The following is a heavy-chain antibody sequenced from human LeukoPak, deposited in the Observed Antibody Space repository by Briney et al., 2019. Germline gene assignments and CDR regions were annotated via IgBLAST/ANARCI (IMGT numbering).Heavy chain of an antibody. CDR2: IYYSGST. CDR1: GGSISSSYY. Sequence: SETLSLTCTVTGGSISSSYYWGWIRQPPGKGLEWIGSIYYSGSTYYNPSLKSRVTISVDTSKYQFSLKLSSVTAADTAVYYCARQPRSRIGYCSSTSCHTLSYYYYYMDVWGKGTTVTVSS. D-gene: IGHD2-2*02. V-gene: IGHV4-39*01. J-gene: IGHJ6*03. CDR3: ARQPRSRIGYCSSTSCHTLSYYYYYMDV.